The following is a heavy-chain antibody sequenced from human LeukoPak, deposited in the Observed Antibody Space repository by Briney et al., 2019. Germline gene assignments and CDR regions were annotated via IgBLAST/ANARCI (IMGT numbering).Heavy chain of an antibody. D-gene: IGHD2-21*01. V-gene: IGHV4-59*01. J-gene: IGHJ4*02. Sequence: RASETLSPTCTVSGGSMSSYYWSWIRQSPGKGLEWIGYIYYTGSTTYNPSLKSRLTISIDTSKNQFSLKLSSVTAADTAVYFCARGRSILIDYWGQGMLVTVSS. CDR1: GGSMSSYY. CDR3: ARGRSILIDY. CDR2: IYYTGST.